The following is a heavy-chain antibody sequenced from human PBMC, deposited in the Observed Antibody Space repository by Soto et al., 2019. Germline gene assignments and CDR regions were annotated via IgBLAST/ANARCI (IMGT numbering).Heavy chain of an antibody. CDR3: ARDTDIVVVPAAIGHVAFDI. Sequence: SVKVSCKASGGTFSSYTISWVRQAPGQGLEWMGRIIPILGIANYAQKFQGRVTITADKSTSTACMELSSLRSEDTAVYYCARDTDIVVVPAAIGHVAFDIWGQGTMVTVSS. V-gene: IGHV1-69*04. J-gene: IGHJ3*02. CDR2: IIPILGIA. D-gene: IGHD2-2*01. CDR1: GGTFSSYT.